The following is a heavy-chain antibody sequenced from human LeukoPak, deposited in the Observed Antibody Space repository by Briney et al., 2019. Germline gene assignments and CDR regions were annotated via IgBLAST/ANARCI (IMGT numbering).Heavy chain of an antibody. V-gene: IGHV3-66*01. CDR1: GLTVSSTY. CDR3: ARDLLEWYFDY. J-gene: IGHJ4*02. CDR2: IYSGGST. D-gene: IGHD3-3*01. Sequence: GGSLRLSCAASGLTVSSTYMSWVRQTPGKGLEWVSVIYSGGSTYYADSVKGRFTISRENSKNTLYLQMNSLRAEDTAVYYCARDLLEWYFDYWGQGTLVTVSS.